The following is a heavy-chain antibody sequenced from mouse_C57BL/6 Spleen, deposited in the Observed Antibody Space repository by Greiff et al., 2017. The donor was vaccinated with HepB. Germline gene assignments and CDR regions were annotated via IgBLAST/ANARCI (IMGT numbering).Heavy chain of an antibody. J-gene: IGHJ2*01. CDR1: GYTFTDYN. CDR2: INPNNGGT. Sequence: EVKLQQSGPELVKPGASVKIPCKASGYTFTDYNMDWVKQSHGKSLEWIGDINPNNGGTIYNQKFKGKATLTVDKSSSTAYMELRSLTSEDTAVYYCARARGNYRGYFDYWGQGTTLTVSS. V-gene: IGHV1-18*01. D-gene: IGHD2-1*01. CDR3: ARARGNYRGYFDY.